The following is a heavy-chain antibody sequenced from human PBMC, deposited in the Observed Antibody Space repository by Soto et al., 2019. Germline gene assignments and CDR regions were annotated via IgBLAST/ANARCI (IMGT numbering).Heavy chain of an antibody. CDR3: ALIKPDTVTTELYYYYYMDV. Sequence: SGPTLVNPTQTLTLTCTFSGFSLSTSGMSVSWIRQPPGKALEWLARIDWDDDKYYSTSLKTRLTISKDTSKNQVVLTMTNMDPVDTATYYCALIKPDTVTTELYYYYYMDVWGKGTTVTVSS. J-gene: IGHJ6*03. D-gene: IGHD4-4*01. V-gene: IGHV2-70*11. CDR1: GFSLSTSGMS. CDR2: IDWDDDK.